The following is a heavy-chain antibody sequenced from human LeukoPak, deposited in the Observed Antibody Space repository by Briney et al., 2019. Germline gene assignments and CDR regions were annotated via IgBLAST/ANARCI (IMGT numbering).Heavy chain of an antibody. CDR3: AKDAILTGFGFDP. V-gene: IGHV3-23*01. Sequence: GGSRRLSCAASGFTFSSYAMGWVRQAPGKGREWVSAISGSGGSTYYADSVKGRFTISRDNSKNTLYLQMNSLRAEDTAVYYCAKDAILTGFGFDPWGQGTLVTVSS. J-gene: IGHJ5*02. CDR1: GFTFSSYA. CDR2: ISGSGGST. D-gene: IGHD3-9*01.